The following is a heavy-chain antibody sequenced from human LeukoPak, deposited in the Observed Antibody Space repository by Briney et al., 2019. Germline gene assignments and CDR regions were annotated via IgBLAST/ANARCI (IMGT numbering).Heavy chain of an antibody. CDR1: GFTFSSYA. CDR3: STTMVVTPRSDY. J-gene: IGHJ4*02. Sequence: QPGGSLRLSCAASGFTFSSYAMSWVRQAPGKGLEWVSAISGTGGSTYYADSVKGRFTISRDNSKNTLYLQMNSLRAEDTAVYYCSTTMVVTPRSDYWGQGTLVTVSS. V-gene: IGHV3-23*01. D-gene: IGHD4-23*01. CDR2: ISGTGGST.